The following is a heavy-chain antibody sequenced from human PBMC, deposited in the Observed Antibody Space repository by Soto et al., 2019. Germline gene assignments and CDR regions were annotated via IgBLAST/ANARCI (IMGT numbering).Heavy chain of an antibody. V-gene: IGHV3-23*01. D-gene: IGHD6-13*01. CDR3: AKDRDGAPGYSSSWYTDYYYGMDV. J-gene: IGHJ6*02. Sequence: GGSLRLSCAASGFTFSSYAMSWVRQAPGKGLEWVSAISGSGGSTYYADSVKGRFTISRDNSKNTLYLQMNSLRAEDTAVYYCAKDRDGAPGYSSSWYTDYYYGMDVWGQGTTVTVSS. CDR2: ISGSGGST. CDR1: GFTFSSYA.